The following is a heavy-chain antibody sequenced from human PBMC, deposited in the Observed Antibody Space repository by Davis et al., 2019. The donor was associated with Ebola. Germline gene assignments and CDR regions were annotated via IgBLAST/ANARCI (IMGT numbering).Heavy chain of an antibody. J-gene: IGHJ3*02. CDR2: ISPHNGNT. CDR1: GYPFTSSG. V-gene: IGHV1-18*04. Sequence: ASVKVSCKASGYPFTSSGVTWVRQAPGQGLQWMGWISPHNGNTKYPQKFQGRLTMTTDTSTSTAYMELRSLRSDDTAIYYCTTPGGQDSGYDVFDIWGQGTMVTVSS. D-gene: IGHD5-12*01. CDR3: TTPGGQDSGYDVFDI.